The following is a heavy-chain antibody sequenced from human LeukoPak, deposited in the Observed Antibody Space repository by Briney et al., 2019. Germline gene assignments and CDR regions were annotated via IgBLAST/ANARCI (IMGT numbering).Heavy chain of an antibody. J-gene: IGHJ5*02. CDR3: ARVSLRLYGDYESEWFDP. CDR1: GFTFSSYS. Sequence: GSLRLSCAASGFTFSSYSMNWVRQPPGKGLEWIGEINHSGSTNYNPSLKSRVTISVDTSKNQLSLKLSSVTAADTAVYYCARVSLRLYGDYESEWFDPWGQGTLVTVSS. V-gene: IGHV4-34*01. D-gene: IGHD4-17*01. CDR2: INHSGST.